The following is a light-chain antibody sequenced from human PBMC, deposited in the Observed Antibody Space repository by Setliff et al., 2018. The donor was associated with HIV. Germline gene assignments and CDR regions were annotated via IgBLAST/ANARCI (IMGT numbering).Light chain of an antibody. J-gene: IGLJ1*01. CDR1: SSDVGGYNY. CDR3: SSYTSSSPLYV. V-gene: IGLV2-14*01. Sequence: SALTQPASVSGSPGQSITISRTGTSSDVGGYNYVSWYQQHPGKAPKLMIYEVSNRPSGVSDRFSGSKSGNTASLTISGLQTEDEADYFCSSYTSSSPLYVFGTGTKVTVL. CDR2: EVS.